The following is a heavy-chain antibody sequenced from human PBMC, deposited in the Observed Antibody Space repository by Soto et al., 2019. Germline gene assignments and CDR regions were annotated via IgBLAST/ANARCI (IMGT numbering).Heavy chain of an antibody. V-gene: IGHV3-21*01. CDR3: ASSLGYCSSTSCYKGGYYYGMDV. Sequence: GGSLRLSCAASGFTFSSYSMNWVRQAPGKGLEWVSSISSSSSYIHYADSVKGRFTISRDNAKNSLYLQMNSLRAEDTAVYYCASSLGYCSSTSCYKGGYYYGMDVWGQGTTVTVSS. CDR2: ISSSSSYI. D-gene: IGHD2-2*02. CDR1: GFTFSSYS. J-gene: IGHJ6*02.